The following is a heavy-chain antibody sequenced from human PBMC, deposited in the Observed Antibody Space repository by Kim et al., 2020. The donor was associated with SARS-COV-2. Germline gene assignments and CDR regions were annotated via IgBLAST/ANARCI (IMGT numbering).Heavy chain of an antibody. J-gene: IGHJ4*02. V-gene: IGHV3-21*01. CDR2: ISSSSSYI. CDR1: GFTFSSYS. D-gene: IGHD2-2*01. CDR3: ARDLSGFAMAKGVY. Sequence: GGSLRLSCAASGFTFSSYSMNWVRQAPGKGLEWVSSISSSSSYIYYADSVKGRFTISRDNAKNSLYLQMNSLRAEDTAVYYCARDLSGFAMAKGVYWGQGTLVTVSS.